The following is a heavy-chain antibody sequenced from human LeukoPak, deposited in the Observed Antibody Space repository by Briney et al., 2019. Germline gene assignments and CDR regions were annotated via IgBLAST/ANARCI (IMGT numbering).Heavy chain of an antibody. Sequence: GAPEISRKGSGYRFSRYWVGLGGPMAGEGRGWVGNIYPGDSDTRYSPSFQGQVTIPADKSISTAYLQWSSLKASDTAMYYCARHLGIAARPGENDYWGQGTLVTVSS. CDR2: IYPGDSDT. D-gene: IGHD6-6*01. CDR3: ARHLGIAARPGENDY. CDR1: GYRFSRYW. V-gene: IGHV5-51*01. J-gene: IGHJ4*02.